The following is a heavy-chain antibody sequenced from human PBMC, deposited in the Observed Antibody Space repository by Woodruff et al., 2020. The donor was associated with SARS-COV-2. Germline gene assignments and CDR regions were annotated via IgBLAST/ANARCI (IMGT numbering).Heavy chain of an antibody. V-gene: IGHV5-51*01. J-gene: IGHJ3*02. Sequence: DTRYSPSFQRQGKISADKSISTAYLQWSSLKASDTAMYYCASSSWPGDAFDIWGQGTMVTVSS. CDR2: DT. CDR3: ASSSWPGDAFDI.